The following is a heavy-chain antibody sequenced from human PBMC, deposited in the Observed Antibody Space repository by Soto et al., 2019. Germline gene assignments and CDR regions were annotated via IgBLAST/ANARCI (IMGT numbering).Heavy chain of an antibody. CDR2: IRSKANSYAT. CDR3: TSTEKYDYVWGSYRPFDY. CDR1: GFTFSGSA. D-gene: IGHD3-16*02. J-gene: IGHJ4*02. Sequence: GGSLRLSCAASGFTFSGSAMHWVRQASGKGLEWVGRIRSKANSYATAYAASVKGRFTISRDDSKNTAYLQMNSLKTGDTAVYYCTSTEKYDYVWGSYRPFDYWGQGTLVTVSS. V-gene: IGHV3-73*01.